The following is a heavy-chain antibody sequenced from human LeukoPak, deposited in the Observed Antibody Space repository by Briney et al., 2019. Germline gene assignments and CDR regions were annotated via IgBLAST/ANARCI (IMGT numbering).Heavy chain of an antibody. Sequence: ASVKVSCKASGYTFTGYYMHWVRQAPGQGLEWMGWINPNSGGTNYAQKFQGGVTMTRDTSLSTAYMELSRLRSDDTAVYYCARDLDCSGGSCYLSHFDYWGQGTLVTVSS. CDR3: ARDLDCSGGSCYLSHFDY. CDR1: GYTFTGYY. J-gene: IGHJ4*02. V-gene: IGHV1-2*02. CDR2: INPNSGGT. D-gene: IGHD2-15*01.